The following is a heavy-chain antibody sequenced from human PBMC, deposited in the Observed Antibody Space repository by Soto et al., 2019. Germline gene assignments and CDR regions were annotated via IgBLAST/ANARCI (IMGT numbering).Heavy chain of an antibody. CDR1: GFPFSSDW. V-gene: IGHV3-74*01. CDR2: INTDGTGT. J-gene: IGHJ4*02. D-gene: IGHD3-16*02. Sequence: GGSLRLSCAASGFPFSSDWLHWVRQPPGKGLEWVSRINTDGTGTSYADSVKGRFTISRGNSENTLYLQMNGLRADDTALYFCAKSRVFIGAIVTLLDSWGQGTQVTVSS. CDR3: AKSRVFIGAIVTLLDS.